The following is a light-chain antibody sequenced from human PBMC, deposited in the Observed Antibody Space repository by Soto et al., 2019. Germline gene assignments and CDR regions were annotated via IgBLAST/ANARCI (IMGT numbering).Light chain of an antibody. J-gene: IGLJ1*01. Sequence: SMVTQPPTETGYPGQRATTSCSGSSSNIGSNYVYWYQQLPGTAPKLLLYRNNQRPSGVPDRFSGSKSGTSASLAISGLRSEDEADYYCAAWDDSLSGYVFGTGTKVTVL. CDR2: RNN. CDR3: AAWDDSLSGYV. V-gene: IGLV1-47*01. CDR1: SSNIGSNY.